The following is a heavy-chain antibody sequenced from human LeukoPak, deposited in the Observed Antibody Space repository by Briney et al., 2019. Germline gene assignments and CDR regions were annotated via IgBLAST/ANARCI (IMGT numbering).Heavy chain of an antibody. CDR1: GYTFSSYG. CDR3: ARGRTHRYYYDSSGYYGGAFDI. CDR2: SRAYNGYT. Sequence: ASVKVSCKASGYTFSSYGINWVRQAPGQGLELMGWSRAYNGYTNYAQKLQGRVTMTTDTSTSTAYMELMSLRSDDTAVYYCARGRTHRYYYDSSGYYGGAFDIWGQGTMVHVSS. D-gene: IGHD3-22*01. J-gene: IGHJ3*02. V-gene: IGHV1-18*01.